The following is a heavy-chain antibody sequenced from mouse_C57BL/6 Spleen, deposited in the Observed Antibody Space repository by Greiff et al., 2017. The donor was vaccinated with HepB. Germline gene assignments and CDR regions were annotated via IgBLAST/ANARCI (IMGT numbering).Heavy chain of an antibody. D-gene: IGHD4-1*01. J-gene: IGHJ4*01. CDR3: ARQLTGPYYYAMDY. CDR2: ISSGSSTI. CDR1: GFTFSDYG. V-gene: IGHV5-17*01. Sequence: EVKLVESGGGLVKPGGSLKLSCAASGFTFSDYGMHWVRQAPEKGLEWVAYISSGSSTIYYADTVKGRFTISRDNAKNTLFLQMTSLRSEDTAMYYCARQLTGPYYYAMDYWGQGTSVTVSS.